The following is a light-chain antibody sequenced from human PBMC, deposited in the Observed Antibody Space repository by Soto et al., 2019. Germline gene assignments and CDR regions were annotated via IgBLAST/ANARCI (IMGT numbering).Light chain of an antibody. CDR2: SSS. CDR1: SSNIGRNT. V-gene: IGLV1-44*01. J-gene: IGLJ3*02. Sequence: QSVLTQPPSAPGTPGQRVSISCSGSSSNIGRNTVSWYQQLPGTAPKLLVYSSSRRSSGVPDRFSGSKSGTSASLAISGLQSEDEADYYCAAWDDSLNGMVFGGGTQLTVL. CDR3: AAWDDSLNGMV.